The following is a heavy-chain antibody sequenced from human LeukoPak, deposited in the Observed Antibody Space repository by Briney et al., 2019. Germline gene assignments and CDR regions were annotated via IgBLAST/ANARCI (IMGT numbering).Heavy chain of an antibody. V-gene: IGHV4-39*07. CDR3: VRGRGARSSRWYNWFDP. CDR2: LYYSGST. D-gene: IGHD6-13*01. J-gene: IGHJ5*02. CDR1: GGSISSSSYY. Sequence: PSETLSLTYTFSGGSISSSSYYWGWIRQPPGKGLEWIGTLYYSGSTYYNPSLKSRVTISIDTSKNQFSLEMSSVTAADTAVYYCVRGRGARSSRWYNWFDPWGQGTLVTVSS.